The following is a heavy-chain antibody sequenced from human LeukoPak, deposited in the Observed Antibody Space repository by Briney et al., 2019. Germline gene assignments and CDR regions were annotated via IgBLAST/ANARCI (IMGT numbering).Heavy chain of an antibody. Sequence: KPSETLSLTCTVSGGSITNYYWSWIRQPPGKGLEWIGYIDTSGSTNYNPSLKSRVTISVDTSENQFSLNLSSGTPAAPAVYYCARHSGYRSYYFDYWGQGTLVTVSS. CDR1: GGSITNYY. J-gene: IGHJ4*02. CDR3: ARHSGYRSYYFDY. V-gene: IGHV4-4*09. D-gene: IGHD5-12*01. CDR2: IDTSGST.